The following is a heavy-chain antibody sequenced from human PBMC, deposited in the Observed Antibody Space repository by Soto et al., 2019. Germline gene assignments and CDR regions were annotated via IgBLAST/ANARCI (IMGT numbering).Heavy chain of an antibody. D-gene: IGHD4-17*01. V-gene: IGHV4-31*03. CDR2: IYYSGST. J-gene: IGHJ4*02. CDR1: GGSISSGGYY. Sequence: QVQLQESGPGLVKPSQTLSLTCTVSGGSISSGGYYWSWIRQHPGKGLEWIGYIYYSGSTYYNPSLKSRVYISGNTSKNQFSLKLSSVTAADTAVYYCARDRPYDYGDVVWGQGTLVTVSS. CDR3: ARDRPYDYGDVV.